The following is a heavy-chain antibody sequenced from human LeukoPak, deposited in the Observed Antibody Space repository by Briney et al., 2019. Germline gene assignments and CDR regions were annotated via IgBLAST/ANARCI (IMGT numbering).Heavy chain of an antibody. D-gene: IGHD4/OR15-4a*01. CDR3: AKVAGDYSDSYSHYYYMDV. CDR1: GFTFSTYG. V-gene: IGHV3-23*01. J-gene: IGHJ6*03. CDR2: ISGSGGST. Sequence: GGSLRLSCAASGFTFSTYGMSWVRQAPGKGLEWVSAISGSGGSTYYADSVKGRFTISRDNSKNTLYLQMNSLRAEDTAVYYCAKVAGDYSDSYSHYYYMDVWGKGTTVTVSS.